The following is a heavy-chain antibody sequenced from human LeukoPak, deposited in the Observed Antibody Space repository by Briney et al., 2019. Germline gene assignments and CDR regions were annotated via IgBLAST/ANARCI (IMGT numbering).Heavy chain of an antibody. CDR1: GFTFSSYW. Sequence: QSGGSLRLSCAASGFTFSSYWMSWVRQAPGKGLEWVANIKQDGSEKYYVDSVKGRFTISRDNAKNSLYLQMNSLRAEDTAVYYCARGLTYSSGWYSDYWGQGTLATVSS. D-gene: IGHD6-19*01. V-gene: IGHV3-7*01. CDR3: ARGLTYSSGWYSDY. CDR2: IKQDGSEK. J-gene: IGHJ4*02.